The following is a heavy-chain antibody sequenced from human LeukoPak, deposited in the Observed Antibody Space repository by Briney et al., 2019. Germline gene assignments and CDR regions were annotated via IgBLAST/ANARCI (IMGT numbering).Heavy chain of an antibody. CDR3: ARDRGLRATAGTRINF. CDR1: GYTFTSHG. V-gene: IGHV1-18*01. CDR2: ISAYNGNT. Sequence: ASVKVSCKASGYTFTSHGISWVRQAPGQGLEWMGWISAYNGNTNYAQKLQGRVTMTTDTSSTTAYMELRSLRSDDTALYYCARDRGLRATAGTRINFWGQGTLVTGSS. D-gene: IGHD6-13*01. J-gene: IGHJ4*02.